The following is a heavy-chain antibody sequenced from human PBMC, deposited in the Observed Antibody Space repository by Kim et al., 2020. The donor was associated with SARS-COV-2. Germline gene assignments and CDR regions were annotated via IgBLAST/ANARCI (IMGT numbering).Heavy chain of an antibody. CDR3: ARQAPRLLWFGALGDF. Sequence: SETLSLTCSVSGASIKNSDSYWGWIRQSPGKGLEWIGSFSYSGTTYYNPSLKSRVTISVDTSNNHLSLTMRSATAADPALYYCARQAPRLLWFGALGDF. D-gene: IGHD3-10*01. V-gene: IGHV4-39*01. CDR1: GASIKNSDSY. CDR2: FSYSGTT. J-gene: IGHJ4*01.